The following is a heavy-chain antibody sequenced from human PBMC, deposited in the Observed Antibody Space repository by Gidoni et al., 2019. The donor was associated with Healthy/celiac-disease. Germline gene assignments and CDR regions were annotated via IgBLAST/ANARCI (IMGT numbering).Heavy chain of an antibody. D-gene: IGHD6-13*01. Sequence: QLQLQESGPGLVKPSETLSLTCTVSGGSISSSSYYWGWIRQPPGKGLEWIGSIYYSGSTYYNPSLKSRVTISVDTSKNQFSLKLSFVTAADTAVYYCARLLFRPPYSSSWSYYYGMDVWGQGTTVTVSS. J-gene: IGHJ6*02. V-gene: IGHV4-39*01. CDR1: GGSISSSSYY. CDR2: IYYSGST. CDR3: ARLLFRPPYSSSWSYYYGMDV.